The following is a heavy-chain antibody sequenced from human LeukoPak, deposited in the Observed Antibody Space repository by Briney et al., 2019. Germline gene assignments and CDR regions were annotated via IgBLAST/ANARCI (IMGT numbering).Heavy chain of an antibody. D-gene: IGHD2-8*01. V-gene: IGHV3-30*18. CDR2: ISYDGSGE. CDR3: VKDNAEVDDAFDV. J-gene: IGHJ3*01. Sequence: GRSLTLSCAVSGPTLSTYGIHWVRQAPGKGLEWVASISYDGSGEFYADSVRGRFTVSRDKPKNTIQLQLNSLRAEDTGVYYCVKDNAEVDDAFDVWGQGTKVTVSS. CDR1: GPTLSTYG.